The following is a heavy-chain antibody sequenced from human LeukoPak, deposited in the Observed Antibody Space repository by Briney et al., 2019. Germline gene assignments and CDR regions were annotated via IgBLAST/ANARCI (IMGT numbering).Heavy chain of an antibody. CDR1: GGSFSGYY. CDR3: ARVLKGSSWYGRTWGFDP. CDR2: INHSGST. V-gene: IGHV4-34*01. D-gene: IGHD6-13*01. J-gene: IGHJ5*02. Sequence: SETLSLTCAVYGGSFSGYYWSWIRQPPGKGLEWIGEINHSGSTNYNPSPKSRVTISVDTSKNQFSLKLSSVTAADTAVYYCARVLKGSSWYGRTWGFDPWGQGTLVTVSS.